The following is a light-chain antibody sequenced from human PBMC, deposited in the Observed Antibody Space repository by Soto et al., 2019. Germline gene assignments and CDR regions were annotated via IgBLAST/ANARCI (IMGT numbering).Light chain of an antibody. V-gene: IGKV1-5*03. CDR2: KAS. J-gene: IGKJ2*01. Sequence: DIQMTQSPSTLSASVGDRVTLTCRASQSVSDWLAWYQQKPGKAPKVLIYKASNLESGVPSRFSGSGSGTQFTLTIRRLQPDDSATYYCQQYNTFSPYTFGQGTKLEIK. CDR1: QSVSDW. CDR3: QQYNTFSPYT.